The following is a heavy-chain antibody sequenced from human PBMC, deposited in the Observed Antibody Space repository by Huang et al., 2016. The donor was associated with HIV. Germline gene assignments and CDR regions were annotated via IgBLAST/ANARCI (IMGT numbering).Heavy chain of an antibody. CDR2: ISSTGSVK. CDR1: GFTFSSYS. J-gene: IGHJ4*02. V-gene: IGHV3-48*01. Sequence: EMHLVESGGGLVQPGRSLRLSCEASGFTFSSYSMNWVRQTRGKGMELVSYISSTGSVKWYADSVKDRFTSSRDNAKNSLFLQINNLGAEDTGVYFCARGYGSFDFWGQGTLVTVSS. CDR3: ARGYGSFDF. D-gene: IGHD5-18*01.